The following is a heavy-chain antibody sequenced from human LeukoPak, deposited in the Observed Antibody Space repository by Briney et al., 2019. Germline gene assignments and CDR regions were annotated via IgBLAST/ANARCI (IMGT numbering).Heavy chain of an antibody. J-gene: IGHJ4*02. V-gene: IGHV3-30*03. CDR1: GFTFSSYG. CDR2: ISYDGSNK. Sequence: PGGSLRLSCAASGFTFSSYGMHWVRQAPGKGLEWVAVISYDGSNKYYADSVKGRFTISRDNSKNTLYLQVNSLRGDDTALYYCARASGPFDYWGQGTLVTVSS. CDR3: ARASGPFDY. D-gene: IGHD3-10*01.